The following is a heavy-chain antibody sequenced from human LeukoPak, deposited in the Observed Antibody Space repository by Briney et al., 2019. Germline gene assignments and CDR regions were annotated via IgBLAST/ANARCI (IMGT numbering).Heavy chain of an antibody. CDR3: ARSTDTYSNYGSRYFQH. CDR1: GFTFSNSW. Sequence: PGGSLRLSCASYGFTFSNSWMSWVRQAPGKGLEWVANIKQDGSEKYYVDSVKGRFTISRDNAKNSLFLQMNSLRAEDTAVYYCARSTDTYSNYGSRYFQHWGQGTLVTVSS. J-gene: IGHJ1*01. V-gene: IGHV3-7*01. D-gene: IGHD4-11*01. CDR2: IKQDGSEK.